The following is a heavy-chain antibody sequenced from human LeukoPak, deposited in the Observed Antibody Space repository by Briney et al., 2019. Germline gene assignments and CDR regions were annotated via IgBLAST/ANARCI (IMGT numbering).Heavy chain of an antibody. J-gene: IGHJ4*02. Sequence: PGGSLRLSCAASGFTFSSYSMNWVRQAPGKGLEWVSSISSSSSYIYYADSVKGRFTISRDNAKNSLYLQMNSLRAEDTAVYYCARDRYCSGGSSYYFDQGGQGHLVTVSS. CDR3: ARDRYCSGGSSYYFDQ. V-gene: IGHV3-21*01. CDR1: GFTFSSYS. CDR2: ISSSSSYI. D-gene: IGHD2-15*01.